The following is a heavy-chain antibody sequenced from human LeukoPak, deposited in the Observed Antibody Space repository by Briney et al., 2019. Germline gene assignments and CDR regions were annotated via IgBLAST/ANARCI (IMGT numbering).Heavy chain of an antibody. V-gene: IGHV3-48*03. D-gene: IGHD3-22*01. CDR1: GFTFSSYE. J-gene: IGHJ4*02. CDR3: AREGHYDSSGYPAGEVDY. CDR2: ISSSGSTI. Sequence: GGSLRLSCAASGFTFSSYEMNWVRQAPGKGLEWVSYISSSGSTIYYADSVKGRFTISRDNAKNSLYLQMNSLRAEDTALYYCAREGHYDSSGYPAGEVDYWGQGTLVTVSS.